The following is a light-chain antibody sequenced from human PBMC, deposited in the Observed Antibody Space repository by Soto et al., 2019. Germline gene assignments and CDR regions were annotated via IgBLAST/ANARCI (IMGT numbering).Light chain of an antibody. J-gene: IGKJ5*01. CDR2: AAS. Sequence: DIQLTQSPSFLSASVGDRVTITCRASLGISSNLAWYQQKPGKAPKLLIYAASTLQSGVPSRFSGSGSGTEFTLTISSLQPEDFATYYCQLFNSYPITFGQGTRLEIK. CDR1: LGISSN. V-gene: IGKV1-9*01. CDR3: QLFNSYPIT.